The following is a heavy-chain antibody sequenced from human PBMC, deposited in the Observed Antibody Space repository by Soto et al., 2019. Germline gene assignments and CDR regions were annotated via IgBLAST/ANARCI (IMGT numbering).Heavy chain of an antibody. D-gene: IGHD2-21*01. CDR2: ISGSDDK. CDR1: GFSLTTSGVA. Sequence: QITLKESGPTLVKPTQTLTLTCTFSGFSLTTSGVAVGWIRQPPGKALEWLALISGSDDKLYRPSLNSRLTITKGTSKSQVVLTMTNMDPVDTATYCCAHRQPALLACDYWGQGTLVTVSS. J-gene: IGHJ4*02. V-gene: IGHV2-5*01. CDR3: AHRQPALLACDY.